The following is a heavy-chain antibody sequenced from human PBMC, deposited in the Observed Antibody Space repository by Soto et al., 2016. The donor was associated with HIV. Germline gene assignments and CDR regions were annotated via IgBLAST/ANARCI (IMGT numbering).Heavy chain of an antibody. J-gene: IGHJ5*02. CDR2: IYSGGST. CDR1: GFNVSSNY. Sequence: EVQLVESGGGLVQPGGSLRLSCVASGFNVSSNYMNWVRRAPGKGLEWVSVIYSGGSTYYVDSVKGRLIISRDSSKNTLYLQMNSLRAEDTAVYYCARSFNYDILTGYPNYFDPWGQEPWSPSPQ. CDR3: ARSFNYDILTGYPNYFDP. D-gene: IGHD3-9*01. V-gene: IGHV3-66*01.